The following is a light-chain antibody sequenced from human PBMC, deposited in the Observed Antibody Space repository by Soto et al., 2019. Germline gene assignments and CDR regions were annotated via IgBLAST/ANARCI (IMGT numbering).Light chain of an antibody. CDR3: CSYAGRYTYV. J-gene: IGLJ1*01. Sequence: QSALTQPRSVSGSPGQSVTISCSGTSSDVGGYNYVSWYQQHPGKAPKLMIYDVSKWPSGVPDRFSGSKSGNTASLTISGLQAEDEADYYCCSYAGRYTYVFGTGTKATV. CDR1: SSDVGGYNY. V-gene: IGLV2-11*01. CDR2: DVS.